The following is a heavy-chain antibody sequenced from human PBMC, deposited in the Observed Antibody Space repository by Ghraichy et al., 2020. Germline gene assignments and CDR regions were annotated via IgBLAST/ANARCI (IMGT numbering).Heavy chain of an antibody. V-gene: IGHV1-8*02. CDR2: MNPNSGNT. Sequence: ASVKVSCKASGYTFTSYDINWVRQATGQGLEWMGWMNPNSGNTGYAQKFQGRVTMTRNTSISTAYMELSSLRSEDTAVYYCARGLFLRITMIVVVKRPGDYYFDYWGQGTLVTVSS. CDR3: ARGLFLRITMIVVVKRPGDYYFDY. J-gene: IGHJ4*02. D-gene: IGHD3-22*01. CDR1: GYTFTSYD.